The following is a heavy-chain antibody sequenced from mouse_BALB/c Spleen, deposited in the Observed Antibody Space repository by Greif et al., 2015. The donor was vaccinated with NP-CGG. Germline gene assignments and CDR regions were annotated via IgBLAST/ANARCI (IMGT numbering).Heavy chain of an antibody. Sequence: VQLQQSGAELAKPGASVKMSCKASGCTFTSYWMHWVKQRPGQGLEWIGYINPSTGYTEYNQKFKDKATLTADKSSSTAYMQLSSLTSEDSAVYYCARSGIYYDYDSAWFAYWGQGTLVTVSA. D-gene: IGHD2-4*01. J-gene: IGHJ3*01. CDR1: GCTFTSYW. V-gene: IGHV1-7*01. CDR3: ARSGIYYDYDSAWFAY. CDR2: INPSTGYT.